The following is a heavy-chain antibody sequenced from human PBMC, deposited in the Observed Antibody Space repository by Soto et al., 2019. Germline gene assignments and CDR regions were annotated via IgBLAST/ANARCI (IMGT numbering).Heavy chain of an antibody. CDR3: ARGCRWGGDYYFEY. J-gene: IGHJ4*02. CDR1: GLSVSNYW. D-gene: IGHD3-16*01. V-gene: IGHV3-74*01. Sequence: GGSLRLSCAASGLSVSNYWMHWVRQTPGKGLVWVSRINSDDTSSSYAASVKGRFTISSDNAKNTLYLQMNSLRAEDTAVYYCARGCRWGGDYYFEYWGQGTLVTVPS. CDR2: INSDDTSS.